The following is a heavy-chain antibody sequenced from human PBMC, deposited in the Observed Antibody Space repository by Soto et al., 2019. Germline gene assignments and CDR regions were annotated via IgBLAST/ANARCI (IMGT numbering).Heavy chain of an antibody. CDR2: INHSGST. CDR3: ARGYGRNFYY. V-gene: IGHV4-34*01. CDR1: GGSFSGYY. D-gene: IGHD3-10*01. Sequence: QVQLQQWGAGLLKPSETLSLTCAVYGGSFSGYYWSWIRQPPGKGLEWIGEINHSGSTNYNPSLKSRLTISVDTSKNQFSLKLISVTAADTAVYYCARGYGRNFYYWGQGTLVTVSS. J-gene: IGHJ4*02.